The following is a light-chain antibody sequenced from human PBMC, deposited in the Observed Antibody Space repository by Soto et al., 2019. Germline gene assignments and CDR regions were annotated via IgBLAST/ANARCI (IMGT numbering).Light chain of an antibody. Sequence: DIVMTQTPLSLSVTPGQSASISCKSSQSLLHRDGKTYLYWFLRKPGQPPQLLFYDVSNRFSGVPDRFSGSGSGTDFTLPISRVEAEDVGLYYCMQSITLPFTFGHGTKLEI. CDR1: QSLLHRDGKTY. CDR3: MQSITLPFT. J-gene: IGKJ2*01. V-gene: IGKV2D-29*01. CDR2: DVS.